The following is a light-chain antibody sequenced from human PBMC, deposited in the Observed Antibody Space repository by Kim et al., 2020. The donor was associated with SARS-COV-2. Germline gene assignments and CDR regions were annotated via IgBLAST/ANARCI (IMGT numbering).Light chain of an antibody. CDR1: KLGDKY. CDR2: QDS. J-gene: IGLJ3*02. CDR3: QAWDSSTWV. Sequence: VAPGQPPRIPCSGDKLGDKYACWYQQKPGQSPVLVIYQDSKRPSGIPERFSGSNSGNTATLTISGTQAMDEADYYCQAWDSSTWVFGGGTQLTVL. V-gene: IGLV3-1*01.